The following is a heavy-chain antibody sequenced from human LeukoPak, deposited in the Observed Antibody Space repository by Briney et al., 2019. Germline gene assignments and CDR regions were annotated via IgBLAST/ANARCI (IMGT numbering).Heavy chain of an antibody. CDR3: ARRYSGRPYYYYYYMDV. V-gene: IGHV4-59*12. J-gene: IGHJ6*03. CDR1: GGSISNYY. CDR2: ISYSGST. Sequence: SETLSLTCTVSGGSISNYYWSWIRQPPGKGLEWIGYISYSGSTISNPSLKSRVTISVDTSKNQFSLKLSSVTAADTAVYYCARRYSGRPYYYYYYMDVWGKGTTVTVSS. D-gene: IGHD1-26*01.